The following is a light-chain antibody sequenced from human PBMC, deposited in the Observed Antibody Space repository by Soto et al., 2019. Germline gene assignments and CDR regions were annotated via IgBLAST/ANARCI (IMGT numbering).Light chain of an antibody. CDR2: DVT. V-gene: IGLV2-23*02. CDR3: CSHAGSNNLV. Sequence: QSALAQPASVSGSPGQSITISCTGTSSDIGRYNLVSWYQQYPGKAPKLVIYDVTKRPSGVSDRFSASKSGNTASLTISGLQAEDEADYYCCSHAGSNNLVFGGGTQLTVL. CDR1: SSDIGRYNL. J-gene: IGLJ3*02.